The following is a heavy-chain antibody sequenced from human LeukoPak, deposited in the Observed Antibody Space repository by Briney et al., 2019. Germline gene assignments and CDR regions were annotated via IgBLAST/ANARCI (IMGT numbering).Heavy chain of an antibody. CDR3: ARCIAAASFDP. CDR1: GGSISIYY. CDR2: IYYSGGT. V-gene: IGHV4-59*08. J-gene: IGHJ5*02. Sequence: PSETLSLTCTVSGGSISIYYWSWIRQPPGKGLEWIGYIYYSGGTNYNPSLKSRVTISVDTSKNQFSLKLSSVTAADTAVYYCARCIAAASFDPWGQGTLVTVSS. D-gene: IGHD6-13*01.